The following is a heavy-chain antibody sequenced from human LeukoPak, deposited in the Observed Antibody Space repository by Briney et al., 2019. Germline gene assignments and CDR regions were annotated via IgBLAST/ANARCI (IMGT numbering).Heavy chain of an antibody. CDR2: IYHSGST. V-gene: IGHV4-38-2*02. Sequence: PSETLSLTCTVSGYSISSGYYWGWIRQPPGKGLEWIGSIYHSGSTYYNPSLKSRVTISVDTSKNQFSLKLSSVTAADTAVYYCAGGVGIAVPFGYWGQGTLVTVSS. J-gene: IGHJ4*02. CDR1: GYSISSGYY. D-gene: IGHD6-19*01. CDR3: AGGVGIAVPFGY.